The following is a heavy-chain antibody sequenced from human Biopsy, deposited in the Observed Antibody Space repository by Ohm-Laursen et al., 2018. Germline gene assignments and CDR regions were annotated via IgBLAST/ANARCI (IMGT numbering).Heavy chain of an antibody. J-gene: IGHJ2*01. CDR3: ARDGKRWDYSTYFSWHFDL. CDR2: ISYDGSGE. Sequence: SLRLSCAASGFTFTSYAMHWVRQAPGKGLEWVAVISYDGSGEYYADSLQGRFIISKDNPKNTVDLQMNSLRAEDTAVYFCARDGKRWDYSTYFSWHFDLWGRGTLVTVSS. V-gene: IGHV3-30*03. D-gene: IGHD4-11*01. CDR1: GFTFTSYA.